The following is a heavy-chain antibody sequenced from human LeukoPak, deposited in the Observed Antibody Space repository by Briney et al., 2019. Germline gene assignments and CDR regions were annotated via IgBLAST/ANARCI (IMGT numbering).Heavy chain of an antibody. CDR1: GGTFSSYA. Sequence: SVKVSCKASGGTFSSYAISWVRQAPGQGLEWMGGIIPIFGTANYAQKFQGRVTITADESTSTAYMELCSLRSEDTAVYYCARDHCSGGSCYGGGDYWGQGTLVTVSS. V-gene: IGHV1-69*13. D-gene: IGHD2-15*01. CDR2: IIPIFGTA. J-gene: IGHJ4*02. CDR3: ARDHCSGGSCYGGGDY.